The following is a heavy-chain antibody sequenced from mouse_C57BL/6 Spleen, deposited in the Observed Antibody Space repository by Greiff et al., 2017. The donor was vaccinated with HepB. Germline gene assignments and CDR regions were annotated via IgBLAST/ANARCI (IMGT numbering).Heavy chain of an antibody. CDR2: INPNNGGT. Sequence: EVMLVESGPELVKPGASVKIPCKASGYTFTDYNMDWVKQSHGKSLEWIGDINPNNGGTIYNQKFKGKATLTVDKSSSTAYMELRSLTSEDTAVYYCARGPITTVVAPYAMEYWGQGTSVTVSS. CDR1: GYTFTDYN. D-gene: IGHD1-1*01. V-gene: IGHV1-18*01. CDR3: ARGPITTVVAPYAMEY. J-gene: IGHJ4*01.